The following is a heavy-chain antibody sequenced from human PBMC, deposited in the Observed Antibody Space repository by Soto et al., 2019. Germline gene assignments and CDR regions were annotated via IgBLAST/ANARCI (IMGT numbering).Heavy chain of an antibody. J-gene: IGHJ6*02. Sequence: QVQLVESGGGVVQPGRSLRLSCAASGFILSTYAMYWVRQAPGKGLEWVAVISYDGNNKYYADSVKGRFTISRDNSKXPXXXQXXSLGAEDTAVYYCARAGCDGGSCYTLVGLRYGMDVWGQGTTVTVSS. CDR2: ISYDGNNK. CDR3: ARAGCDGGSCYTLVGLRYGMDV. D-gene: IGHD2-15*01. V-gene: IGHV3-30-3*01. CDR1: GFILSTYA.